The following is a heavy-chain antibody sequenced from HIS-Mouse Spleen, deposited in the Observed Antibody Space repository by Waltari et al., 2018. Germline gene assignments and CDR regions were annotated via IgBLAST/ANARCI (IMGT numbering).Heavy chain of an antibody. CDR3: ARGGYYGSGSYYDAFDI. Sequence: QVQLQESGPGLVKPSETLSLTCTVSGYSISSGYYWGWIRPPPGKGLEWIGSIYHSGSTYYNPSLKSRVTISVDTSKNQFSLKLSSVTAADTAVYYCARGGYYGSGSYYDAFDIWGQGTMVTVSS. J-gene: IGHJ3*02. CDR2: IYHSGST. CDR1: GYSISSGYY. V-gene: IGHV4-38-2*02. D-gene: IGHD3-10*01.